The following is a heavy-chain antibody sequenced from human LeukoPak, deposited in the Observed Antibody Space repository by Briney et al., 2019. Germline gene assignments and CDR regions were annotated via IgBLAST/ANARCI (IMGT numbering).Heavy chain of an antibody. CDR2: MNPNSGNT. J-gene: IGHJ5*02. CDR1: GYTFTSYD. Sequence: ASVKVSCKASGYTFTSYDINWVRQATGQGLEWMGWMNPNSGNTAYAQKFQGRVTMTWNTSISTAYMELTSLRSDDTAVYYCARDGSGTYYSFYNWFDPWGRGTLVTVSS. CDR3: ARDGSGTYYSFYNWFDP. D-gene: IGHD3-10*01. V-gene: IGHV1-8*01.